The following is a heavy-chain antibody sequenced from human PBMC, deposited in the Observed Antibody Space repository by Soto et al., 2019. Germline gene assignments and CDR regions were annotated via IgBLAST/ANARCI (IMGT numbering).Heavy chain of an antibody. D-gene: IGHD6-6*01. CDR2: ITGSGGNT. CDR1: GFTFSSYS. V-gene: IGHV3-23*01. CDR3: EYVQLGSLRFSDQIH. Sequence: EVQLLQSGGGSVQPGGSLRLSCAASGFTFSSYSMTWVRQAPGKGLQWVSSITGSGGNTYYRDSVKGRFTISGDNSQNSVNLQLTAVQVQHTRLSSCEYVQLGSLRFSDQIHWAQVPRVTVSS. J-gene: IGHJ4*02.